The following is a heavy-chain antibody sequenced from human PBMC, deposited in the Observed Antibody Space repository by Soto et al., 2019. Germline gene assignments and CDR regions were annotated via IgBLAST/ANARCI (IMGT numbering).Heavy chain of an antibody. CDR2: IKSKINGATI. Sequence: TGGSLRLSCAASGFTFNRAWMNWVRQTPGKGLEWVGRIKSKINGATIDYAAPVKGRFTISRDDSENTVSLEMNSLNTEDTAVYYCTAAPPDWGAHAFDYWGQGILVTVSS. CDR1: GFTFNRAW. D-gene: IGHD3-16*01. CDR3: TAAPPDWGAHAFDY. V-gene: IGHV3-15*07. J-gene: IGHJ4*02.